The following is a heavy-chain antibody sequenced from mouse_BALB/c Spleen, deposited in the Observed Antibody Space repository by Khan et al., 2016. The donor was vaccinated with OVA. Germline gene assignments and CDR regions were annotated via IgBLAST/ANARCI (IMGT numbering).Heavy chain of an antibody. D-gene: IGHD2-1*01. CDR1: GFTFSTYA. CDR2: ISSDGDYT. J-gene: IGHJ3*01. Sequence: EVKLMESGGGLVKPGGSLKLSCAASGFTFSTYAMSWVRQTPEKRLEWVATISSDGDYTYYPDNVTGRFTISRDTAKNTLYLQMSRLRSEDTAIYYCARSPYGNFAYWGQGTLVTVSA. CDR3: ARSPYGNFAY. V-gene: IGHV5-9-3*01.